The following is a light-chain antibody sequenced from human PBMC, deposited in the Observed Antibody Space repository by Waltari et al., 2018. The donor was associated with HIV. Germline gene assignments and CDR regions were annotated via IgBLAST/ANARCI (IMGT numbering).Light chain of an antibody. Sequence: QLVLTQSPSASASLGASVKLTCTLSRGHSSYAIAWPPQQPEKGPRYLMKLNSDGSHSKGDGIPDRFSGSSSGAERYLTISSLQSEDEADYYCQTWGTGIRVFGGGTKLTVL. CDR3: QTWGTGIRV. CDR2: LNSDGSH. V-gene: IGLV4-69*01. J-gene: IGLJ3*02. CDR1: RGHSSYA.